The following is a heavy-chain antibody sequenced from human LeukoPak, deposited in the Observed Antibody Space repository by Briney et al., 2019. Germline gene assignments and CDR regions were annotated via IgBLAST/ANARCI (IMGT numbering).Heavy chain of an antibody. CDR1: GGSISSYY. CDR3: ARNNFWSGYNWFDP. J-gene: IGHJ5*02. Sequence: SETLSLTCTVSGGSISSYYWSWIRQPAGKGLEWIGRIYTSGSTNYNPSLKSRVTMSVDTSKNQFSLKLSSVTAADTAVYYCARNNFWSGYNWFDPWGQGTLVTVSS. D-gene: IGHD3-3*01. CDR2: IYTSGST. V-gene: IGHV4-4*07.